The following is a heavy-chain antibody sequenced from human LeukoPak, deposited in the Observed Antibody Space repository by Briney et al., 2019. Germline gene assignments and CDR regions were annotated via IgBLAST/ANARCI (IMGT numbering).Heavy chain of an antibody. D-gene: IGHD2-21*01. CDR3: ARGRLRGDFDY. CDR2: ISSSSSHI. J-gene: IGHJ4*02. Sequence: GGSLRLSCAASGFTFSSYSMNWVRQAPGKGLEWVSSISSSSSHIYYADSVKGRFTISRDNAKNSLYLPMNSLRAEDTAVYYCARGRLRGDFDYWGQGTLVTVSS. CDR1: GFTFSSYS. V-gene: IGHV3-21*01.